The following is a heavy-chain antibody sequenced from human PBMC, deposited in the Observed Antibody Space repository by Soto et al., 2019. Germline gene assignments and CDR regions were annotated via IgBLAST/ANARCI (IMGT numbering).Heavy chain of an antibody. Sequence: GGSLRLSCAASGFTFSNNAMSWVRQAPGKGLEWVSLIGDSGGMPYYPESVKGRFTISRDTSRNTLYLQMNSLRVEDTAVYYCAKVISTGIHRGYLDYWGQGTLVTVSS. V-gene: IGHV3-23*01. D-gene: IGHD3-10*01. CDR3: AKVISTGIHRGYLDY. CDR2: IGDSGGMP. J-gene: IGHJ4*02. CDR1: GFTFSNNA.